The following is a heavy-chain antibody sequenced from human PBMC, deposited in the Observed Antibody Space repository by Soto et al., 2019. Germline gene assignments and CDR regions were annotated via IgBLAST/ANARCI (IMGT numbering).Heavy chain of an antibody. CDR1: GYTFTSYG. D-gene: IGHD3-3*01. J-gene: IGHJ6*02. Sequence: GASVKVSCKASGYTFTSYGISWVRQAPGQGLEWMGWISAYNGNTNYAQKLQGRVTMTTDTSTSTAYMELRSLRSDDTAVYYCARGSGDFWSGYYYYYYGMDVCGQGTTVTSP. V-gene: IGHV1-18*01. CDR3: ARGSGDFWSGYYYYYYGMDV. CDR2: ISAYNGNT.